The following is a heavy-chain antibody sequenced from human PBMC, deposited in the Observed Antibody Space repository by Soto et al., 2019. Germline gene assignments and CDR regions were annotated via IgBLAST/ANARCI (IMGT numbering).Heavy chain of an antibody. CDR3: ARDLREDYYYSGMDV. Sequence: QVQLQESGPGLVKPSETLSLTCTVSGGSVSSGSYYWSWIRQPPGKGLEWIGYIYYSGSTNYNPSLKSRVTISVDTSKNQFSLKLSSVTAADTAVYYCARDLREDYYYSGMDVWGQGTTVTVSS. CDR2: IYYSGST. J-gene: IGHJ6*02. D-gene: IGHD3-16*01. V-gene: IGHV4-61*01. CDR1: GGSVSSGSYY.